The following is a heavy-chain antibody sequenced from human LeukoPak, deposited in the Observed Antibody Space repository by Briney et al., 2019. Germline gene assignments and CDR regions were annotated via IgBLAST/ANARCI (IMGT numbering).Heavy chain of an antibody. J-gene: IGHJ5*02. CDR3: AKDELLWFGELSGWFDP. D-gene: IGHD3-10*01. CDR2: ISSSSSTI. CDR1: GFTFSSYS. V-gene: IGHV3-48*01. Sequence: PGGSLRLSCAASGFTFSSYSMNWVRQAPGKGLEWVSYISSSSSTIYYADSVKGRFTISRDNAKNSLYLQMNSLRAEDTAVYYCAKDELLWFGELSGWFDPWGQGTLVTVSS.